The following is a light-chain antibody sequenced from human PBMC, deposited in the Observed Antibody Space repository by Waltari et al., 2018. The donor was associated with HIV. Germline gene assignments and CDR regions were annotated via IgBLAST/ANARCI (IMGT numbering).Light chain of an antibody. Sequence: QSVLTQPPSASGTPGQRVTISCSGSYSNIGSDNVYWYQHLPGTAPKLLIYKNIQRPSGVPDRFSGSKSGASAYLAISGLRSEDVADYYCTGWDASLSEYVFGPGTRVTV. CDR2: KNI. J-gene: IGLJ1*01. V-gene: IGLV1-47*01. CDR1: YSNIGSDN. CDR3: TGWDASLSEYV.